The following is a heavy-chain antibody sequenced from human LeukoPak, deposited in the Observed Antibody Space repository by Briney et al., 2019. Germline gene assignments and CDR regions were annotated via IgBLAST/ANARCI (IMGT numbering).Heavy chain of an antibody. CDR3: ARGDYDSSDYFYPIDY. Sequence: PSETLCLTCTVPGGSISGYYWSWIWQPPGKGLEWIGCIYYSGSSSYNPTLKSRVVISVDTSKNQFSLKLSSVTAADTAVYYCARGDYDSSDYFYPIDYWGQASLLPVSS. J-gene: IGHJ4*02. V-gene: IGHV4-59*01. D-gene: IGHD3-22*01. CDR2: IYYSGSS. CDR1: GGSISGYY.